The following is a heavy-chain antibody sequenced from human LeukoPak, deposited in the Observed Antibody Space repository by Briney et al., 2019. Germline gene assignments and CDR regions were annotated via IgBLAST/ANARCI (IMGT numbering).Heavy chain of an antibody. D-gene: IGHD3-22*01. V-gene: IGHV3-23*01. Sequence: GGSLRLSCAASVFTFSTYSMSWVRQAPWKGLEWVSAISGSGGSTYYADSVKGRFTISRDNSKNTLYLQMNSLRAEDTAVYYCAKDLGYYDSSGYYFNYWGQGTLVTVSS. J-gene: IGHJ4*02. CDR3: AKDLGYYDSSGYYFNY. CDR2: ISGSGGST. CDR1: VFTFSTYS.